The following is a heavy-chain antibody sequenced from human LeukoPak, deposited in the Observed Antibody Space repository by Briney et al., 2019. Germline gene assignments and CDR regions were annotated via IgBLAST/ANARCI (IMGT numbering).Heavy chain of an antibody. CDR3: ARGRDLAFSDY. Sequence: PGGSLRLSCAASGFTFSSYAMSWVRQAPGKGLEYVSAISSNGGSTYYANSVKGRFTISRDNSKNTLYLQMGSLRAEDMAVYYCARGRDLAFSDYWGQGTLVTVSS. V-gene: IGHV3-64*01. J-gene: IGHJ4*02. CDR1: GFTFSSYA. CDR2: ISSNGGST. D-gene: IGHD3-16*01.